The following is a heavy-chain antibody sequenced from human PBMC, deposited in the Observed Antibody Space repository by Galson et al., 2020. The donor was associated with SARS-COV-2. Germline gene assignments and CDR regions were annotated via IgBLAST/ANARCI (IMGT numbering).Heavy chain of an antibody. CDR3: ATKPPGRSVRFDF. D-gene: IGHD1-26*01. V-gene: IGHV4-34*01. CDR2: INHSGRT. Sequence: ASKNLSLTCAVSGGSFSTYYWTWIRQPPAKGLEWIWEINHSGRTNSNPSLESRVTLSVDTSKNQFSLKLNSVTAADTAVYFCATKPPGRSVRFDFWDQGTLVTVSS. CDR1: GGSFSTYY. J-gene: IGHJ4*02.